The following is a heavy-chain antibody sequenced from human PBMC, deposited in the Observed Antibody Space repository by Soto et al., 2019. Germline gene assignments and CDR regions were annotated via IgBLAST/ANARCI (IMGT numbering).Heavy chain of an antibody. CDR3: AADPYYYGSGSFHY. CDR1: GATFMNSA. V-gene: IGHV1-69*05. J-gene: IGHJ4*02. D-gene: IGHD3-10*01. Sequence: SVKVSCKASGATFMNSAITWVRQAPGQGPEWVGMIIPIFGSTNSAPKFQERVTITRDMSTSTAYMELSSLRSEDTAVYYCAADPYYYGSGSFHYWGQGTLVTVSS. CDR2: IIPIFGST.